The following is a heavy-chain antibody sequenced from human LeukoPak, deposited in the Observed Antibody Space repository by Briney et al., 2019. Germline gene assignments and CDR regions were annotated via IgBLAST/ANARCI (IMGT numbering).Heavy chain of an antibody. D-gene: IGHD2-2*01. V-gene: IGHV1-18*01. CDR2: ISAYNGIT. CDR1: GYTFTSYG. J-gene: IGHJ3*02. Sequence: GASVKVSCKASGYTFTSYGISWVRQAPGQGLEWMGWISAYNGITNYAQKLQGRVTMTTDTSTSTAYMELRSLRSDDTAVYYCARDGRVVPAAIPDIWGQGTMVTVSS. CDR3: ARDGRVVPAAIPDI.